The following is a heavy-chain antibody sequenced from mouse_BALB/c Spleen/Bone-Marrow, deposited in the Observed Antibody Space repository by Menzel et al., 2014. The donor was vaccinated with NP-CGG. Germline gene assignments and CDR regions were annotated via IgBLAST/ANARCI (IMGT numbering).Heavy chain of an antibody. CDR1: GYTFTSYW. CDR2: IYPSDSYT. V-gene: IGHV1-69*02. Sequence: VQLQQSGAELVRPGASVKLSCMASGYTFTSYWINWVKQRPGQGLEWIGNIYPSDSYTNYNQKFKDKATLTVDKSSSTAYMQLSSPTSEDSAVYYCTRTGGYSYDWFAYWGQGTLVTVSA. D-gene: IGHD2-12*01. CDR3: TRTGGYSYDWFAY. J-gene: IGHJ3*01.